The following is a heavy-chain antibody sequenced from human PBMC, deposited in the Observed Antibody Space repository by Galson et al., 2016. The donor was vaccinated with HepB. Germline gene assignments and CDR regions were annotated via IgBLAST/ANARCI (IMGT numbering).Heavy chain of an antibody. CDR2: ISYIGST. J-gene: IGHJ3*02. CDR3: VRVHLNAFDI. Sequence: SETLSLTCTISGGSTDGYYWHWIRQPPGKGLEWIGHISYIGSTYYSTSLKSRVMISLDTSKKEFSLNLTSVTAADTAVYYFVRVHLNAFDIWGQGTKVTVSS. CDR1: GGSTDGYY. V-gene: IGHV4-59*01.